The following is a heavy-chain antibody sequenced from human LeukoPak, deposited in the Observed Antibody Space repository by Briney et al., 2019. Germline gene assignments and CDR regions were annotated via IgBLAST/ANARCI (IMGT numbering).Heavy chain of an antibody. J-gene: IGHJ3*02. Sequence: GGSLRLSCAASGFTFSSYGMHWVRQAPGKGLEWVAFIRYDGSNKYYADSVKGRFTISRDNSKNTLYLQMNSLRPEDTAVYYFARALLSGASINDAFDTWGQGTRVTVSS. V-gene: IGHV3-30*02. CDR2: IRYDGSNK. D-gene: IGHD2/OR15-2a*01. CDR1: GFTFSSYG. CDR3: ARALLSGASINDAFDT.